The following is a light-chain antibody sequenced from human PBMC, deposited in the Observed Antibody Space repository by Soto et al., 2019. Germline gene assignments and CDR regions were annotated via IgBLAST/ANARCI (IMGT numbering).Light chain of an antibody. V-gene: IGLV7-43*01. J-gene: IGLJ1*01. CDR2: SIS. CDR1: TGAITSDYY. CDR3: LLYYGGAHV. Sequence: QTVVTQEPSLTVTPGGTVTLTCASSTGAITSDYYPNWNQQKPGQVPRTLIYSISNKHSWTPARFLGSLLGGKAALTLSGVLPEDEAEYYCLLYYGGAHVFGTGTKLTVL.